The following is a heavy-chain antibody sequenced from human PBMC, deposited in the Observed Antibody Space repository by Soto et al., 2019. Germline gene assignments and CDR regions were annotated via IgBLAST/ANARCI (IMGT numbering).Heavy chain of an antibody. J-gene: IGHJ4*02. CDR1: GFTFSSYT. Sequence: EVQLLESGGGLVEPGGSRRLSCEASGFTFSSYTMSWVRQAPGKGLEWVSTISGSGSSTYSADSVKGRFTTSRDNSKNTLYLQMNSLRVEDTAIYYCAKAWGIDYWGQGTLVTVSS. V-gene: IGHV3-23*01. CDR3: AKAWGIDY. D-gene: IGHD7-27*01. CDR2: ISGSGSST.